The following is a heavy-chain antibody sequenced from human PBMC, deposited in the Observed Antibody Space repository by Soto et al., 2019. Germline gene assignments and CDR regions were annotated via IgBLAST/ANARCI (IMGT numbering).Heavy chain of an antibody. CDR2: IYYSGST. CDR1: GGSISSGDYY. J-gene: IGHJ4*02. V-gene: IGHV4-30-4*01. CDR3: ASLYGYEGYYFDY. Sequence: SETLSLTCTVSGGSISSGDYYWSWIRQPPGKGLEWIGYIYYSGSTYYNPSLKSRVTISVDTSKNQFSLKLSSVTAADTAVYYCASLYGYEGYYFDYWGQGTLVTAPQ. D-gene: IGHD5-12*01.